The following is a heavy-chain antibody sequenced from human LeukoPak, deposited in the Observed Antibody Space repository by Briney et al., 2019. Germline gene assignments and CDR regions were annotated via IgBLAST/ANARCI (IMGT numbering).Heavy chain of an antibody. V-gene: IGHV1-69*05. CDR3: ARDREIAAAAYFDY. Sequence: SVKVSCKASGGTFSSYAISWVRQAPGQGLEWMGGIIPIFGTANYAQKFQGRVTMTRDMSTSTVYMELSSLRSEDTAVYYCARDREIAAAAYFDYWGQGTLVTVSS. CDR2: IIPIFGTA. CDR1: GGTFSSYA. D-gene: IGHD6-13*01. J-gene: IGHJ4*02.